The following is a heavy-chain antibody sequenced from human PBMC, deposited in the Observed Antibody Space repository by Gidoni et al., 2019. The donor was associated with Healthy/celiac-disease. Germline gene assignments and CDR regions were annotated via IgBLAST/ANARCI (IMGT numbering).Heavy chain of an antibody. D-gene: IGHD3-22*01. CDR3: AKEYLEDYYDSSGYAARGYFDL. Sequence: EVQLVESGGGLVQHGRSLRLSCAASGVTLDDYAMHWVRQAPGKGLEWVSGIIWNSGSIGYADSVKGRFTISRDNAKNSLYLQMNSLRAEDTALYYCAKEYLEDYYDSSGYAARGYFDLWGRGTLVTVSS. J-gene: IGHJ2*01. CDR1: GVTLDDYA. V-gene: IGHV3-9*01. CDR2: IIWNSGSI.